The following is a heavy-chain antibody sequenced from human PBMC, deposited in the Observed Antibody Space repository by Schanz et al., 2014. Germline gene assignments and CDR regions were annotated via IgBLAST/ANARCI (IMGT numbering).Heavy chain of an antibody. CDR2: IYTSGST. V-gene: IGHV4-4*07. CDR3: ARDRGYDFSFDP. D-gene: IGHD3-3*01. CDR1: GGSISSFY. J-gene: IGHJ5*02. Sequence: QVQLQESGPGLVKSSETLSLTCTVSGGSISSFYWGWIRQPAGKGLEWIGRIYTSGSTNYNPSLKSRVTISLDTSKTQFSRKLSSVTAADTAVYYCARDRGYDFSFDPWGQGTLVTVSS.